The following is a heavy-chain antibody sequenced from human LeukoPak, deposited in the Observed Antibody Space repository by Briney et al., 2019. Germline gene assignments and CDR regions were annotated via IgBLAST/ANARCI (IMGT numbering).Heavy chain of an antibody. D-gene: IGHD4-23*01. CDR3: ASLRADGGNYPRFDY. CDR2: IYSTGGT. J-gene: IGHJ4*02. CDR1: GASY. V-gene: IGHV4-39*07. Sequence: SETLSLTCTVSGASYWGWVRQSPEMGLEWIGSIYSTGGTYYNPSLKSRLTISLDTSKKQFSLKMTSMTAADTAVYYCASLRADGGNYPRFDYWGQGALVTVSA.